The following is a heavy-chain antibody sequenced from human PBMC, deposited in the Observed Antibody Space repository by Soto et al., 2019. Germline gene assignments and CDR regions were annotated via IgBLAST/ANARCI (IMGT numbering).Heavy chain of an antibody. V-gene: IGHV5-10-1*01. CDR1: GYSFTSYW. Sequence: PGESLKISCNGSGYSFTSYWISWVRQMPGKGLEWMGRIDPSDSYTNYSPSFQGHVTISADKSISTAYLQWSSLKASDTAMYYCASHGQGTAATRGWFDPWGQGTLVTVSS. CDR3: ASHGQGTAATRGWFDP. CDR2: IDPSDSYT. J-gene: IGHJ5*02. D-gene: IGHD6-13*01.